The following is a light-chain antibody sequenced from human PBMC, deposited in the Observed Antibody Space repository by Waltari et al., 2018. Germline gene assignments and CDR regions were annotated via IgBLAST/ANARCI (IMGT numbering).Light chain of an antibody. CDR1: QSISRN. CDR3: QQYNNWRT. Sequence: EVLMTQSPATLSVSPGERATLSCRASQSISRNLAWYQQKPGQAPRPLIYGASTRAPGIPARFSGSGSGTDFTLSISSLQSEDVAVYYCQQYNNWRTFGQGTKLEMK. J-gene: IGKJ2*01. CDR2: GAS. V-gene: IGKV3-15*01.